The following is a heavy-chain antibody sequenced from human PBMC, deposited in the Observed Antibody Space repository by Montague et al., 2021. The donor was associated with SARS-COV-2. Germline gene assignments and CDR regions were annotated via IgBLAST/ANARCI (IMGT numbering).Heavy chain of an antibody. D-gene: IGHD1-26*01. CDR1: GGSVSSSSYD. CDR3: AGSLSGSQERVDY. CDR2: VSDSGST. J-gene: IGHJ4*01. Sequence: SETLSLTCSVSGGSVSSSSYDWGWIRQPPGKGLEWIRTVSDSGSTSYNPSFKSRVTISVDTPKNQFSLKLSSVTAADTAVYYCAGSLSGSQERVDYWGHGTLVTVSS. V-gene: IGHV4-39*07.